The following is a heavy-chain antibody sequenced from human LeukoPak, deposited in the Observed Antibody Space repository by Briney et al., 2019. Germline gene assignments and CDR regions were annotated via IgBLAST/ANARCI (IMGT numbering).Heavy chain of an antibody. CDR2: IQYDGSKK. V-gene: IGHV3-30*02. CDR1: GFTFSSNG. Sequence: PGGSLRLSCVASGFTFSSNGLHWVRQAPGKGLEWVTFIQYDGSKKYYADSVKGRFTISRDNSKNTLYLQMNSLRAEDTAVYYCAKDGSYSSSSVRSVSDYYYYMDVWGKGTTVTVSS. CDR3: AKDGSYSSSSVRSVSDYYYYMDV. J-gene: IGHJ6*03. D-gene: IGHD6-6*01.